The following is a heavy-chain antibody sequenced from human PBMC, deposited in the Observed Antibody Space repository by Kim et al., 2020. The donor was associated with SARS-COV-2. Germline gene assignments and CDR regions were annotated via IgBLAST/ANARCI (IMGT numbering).Heavy chain of an antibody. CDR3: ARGPNYYDSSGYYPFDY. D-gene: IGHD3-22*01. V-gene: IGHV4-30-2*04. J-gene: IGHJ4*02. Sequence: LKSRVTISVDKSKNQFSLKLSSVTAADTAVYYCARGPNYYDSSGYYPFDYWGQGTLVTVSS.